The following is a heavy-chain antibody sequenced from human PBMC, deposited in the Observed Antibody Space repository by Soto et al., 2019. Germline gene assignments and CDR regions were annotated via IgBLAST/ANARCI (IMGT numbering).Heavy chain of an antibody. D-gene: IGHD5-18*01. CDR3: GRGGSDPSMAPGX. J-gene: IGHJ4*02. CDR1: GFTFSRYW. CDR2: INPDGSDT. V-gene: IGHV3-74*01. Sequence: PGGSLILSCAASGFTFSRYWMHWVRQAPGKGLVWVSRINPDGSDTDYADSVKGRFTISRDNAKNTVYLQMNSLRADDTAVFYCGRGGSDPSMAPGXWGQGTLVTVS.